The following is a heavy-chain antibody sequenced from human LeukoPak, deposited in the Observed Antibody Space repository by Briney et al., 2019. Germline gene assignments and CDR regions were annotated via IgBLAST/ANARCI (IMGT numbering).Heavy chain of an antibody. CDR3: ARVEEGYGSGRRENYYYYYMDV. Sequence: PSETLSLTCTVSGGSISSYYWSWIRQPPGKGLEWIGYIYYSGSTNYNPSLKSRVTISVDTSKNQFSLKLSSVTAADTAVYYCARVEEGYGSGRRENYYYYYMDVWGKGTTVTISS. D-gene: IGHD3-10*01. V-gene: IGHV4-59*01. CDR2: IYYSGST. CDR1: GGSISSYY. J-gene: IGHJ6*03.